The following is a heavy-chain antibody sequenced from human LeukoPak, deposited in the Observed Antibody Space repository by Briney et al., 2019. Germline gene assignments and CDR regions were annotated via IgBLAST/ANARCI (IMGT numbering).Heavy chain of an antibody. CDR1: GYTFTSYA. CDR3: ARDVYCSGGSCYDYYYGMDV. V-gene: IGHV1-18*01. D-gene: IGHD2-15*01. J-gene: IGHJ6*02. Sequence: GASVKVSCKASGYTFTSYAIHWVRQAPGQRLEWMGWISAGNGNTNYAQKLQGRVTMTTDTSTSTAYMELRSLRSDDTAVYYCARDVYCSGGSCYDYYYGMDVWGQGTTVTVSS. CDR2: ISAGNGNT.